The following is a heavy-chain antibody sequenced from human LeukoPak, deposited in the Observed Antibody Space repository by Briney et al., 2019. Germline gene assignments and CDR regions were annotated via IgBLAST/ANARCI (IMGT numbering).Heavy chain of an antibody. CDR2: IRYDGSNK. Sequence: GGSLRLSCAASGFTFSSYGMHWVRQAPGKGLEWVAFIRYDGSNKYYADSVKGRFTISRDNSKNTLYLQMNSLRAEDTAVYYCAKVGYYDSSGHYYYYYYMDVWGKGTTVTISS. CDR1: GFTFSSYG. D-gene: IGHD3-22*01. CDR3: AKVGYYDSSGHYYYYYYMDV. V-gene: IGHV3-30*02. J-gene: IGHJ6*03.